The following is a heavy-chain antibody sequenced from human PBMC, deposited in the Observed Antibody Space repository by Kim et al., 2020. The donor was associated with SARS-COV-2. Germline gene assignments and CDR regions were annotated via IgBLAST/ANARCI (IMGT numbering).Heavy chain of an antibody. D-gene: IGHD6-19*01. CDR3: ARGAVAGDDAFDI. Sequence: YADSEKTRFTISRDNSKHTLYLQMNSLRAEDTAVYYCARGAVAGDDAFDIWGQGTMVTVSS. J-gene: IGHJ3*02. V-gene: IGHV3-30*03.